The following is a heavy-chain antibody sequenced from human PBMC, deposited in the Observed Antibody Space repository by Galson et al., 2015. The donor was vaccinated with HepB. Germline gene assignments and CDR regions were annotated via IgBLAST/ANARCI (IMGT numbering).Heavy chain of an antibody. D-gene: IGHD6-19*01. Sequence: SVKVSCKASGYIFLNYAMHWVRQAPGQRLEWMGWINGGKSNTKYSQKLQGRVTITGDTSASTSYMELSSLKSEDTAVYYCARVGGIGVASSLHYWGQGTLVTVSS. V-gene: IGHV1-3*01. CDR1: GYIFLNYA. CDR3: ARVGGIGVASSLHY. CDR2: INGGKSNT. J-gene: IGHJ4*02.